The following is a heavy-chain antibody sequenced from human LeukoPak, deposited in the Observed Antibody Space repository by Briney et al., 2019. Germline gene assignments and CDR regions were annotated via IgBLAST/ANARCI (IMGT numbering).Heavy chain of an antibody. Sequence: SETLSLTCTVSGDSIHSVYYFWGWIRQPPGKGLEWIGSVYFDGDTSYRPSLKSRVIISVDTSKNQFSLNLTSVTAADTALYYCARHRKSARNYLYYYMDVWGKGTTVTVSS. CDR2: VYFDGDT. CDR3: ARHRKSARNYLYYYMDV. D-gene: IGHD6-6*01. J-gene: IGHJ6*03. CDR1: GDSIHSVYYF. V-gene: IGHV4-39*01.